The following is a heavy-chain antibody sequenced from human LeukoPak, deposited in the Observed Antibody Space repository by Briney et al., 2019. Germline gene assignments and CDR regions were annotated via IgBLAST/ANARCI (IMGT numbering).Heavy chain of an antibody. Sequence: SETLSPTCAVYGGSFSGYYWSWIRQPPGKGLEWIGEINHSGSTNYNPSLKSRVTISVDTSKNQFSLKLSSVTAADTAVYYCARGPWRVVGAQFYYYYYYMDVWGKGTTVTVSS. CDR3: ARGPWRVVGAQFYYYYYYMDV. V-gene: IGHV4-34*01. J-gene: IGHJ6*03. CDR2: INHSGST. CDR1: GGSFSGYY. D-gene: IGHD3-3*01.